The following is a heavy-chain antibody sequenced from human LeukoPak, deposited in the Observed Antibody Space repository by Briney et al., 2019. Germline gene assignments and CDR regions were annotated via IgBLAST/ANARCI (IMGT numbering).Heavy chain of an antibody. J-gene: IGHJ6*04. CDR2: INQDGSEK. CDR1: GFTFNNYW. D-gene: IGHD5-18*01. V-gene: IGHV3-7*03. CDR3: AREDTAMGYYYYYGMDV. Sequence: GGSLRLSCAASGFTFNNYWMNWVRQAPGKGLEWVANINQDGSEKYYVDSVKGRFTISRDNAKNSLYLQMNSLRAEDTAVYYCAREDTAMGYYYYYGMDVWGKGTTVTVSS.